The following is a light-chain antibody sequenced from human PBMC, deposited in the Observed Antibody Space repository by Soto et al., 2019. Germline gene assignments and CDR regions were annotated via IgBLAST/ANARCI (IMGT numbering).Light chain of an antibody. V-gene: IGKV3-20*01. CDR2: GAS. J-gene: IGKJ1*01. Sequence: EIVLTQSPGTLSWSPGERATLSCRASQSVSSSYLAWYQQKPGQAPRLLIYGASSRATGIPDRFSGSGSGTDFILTISRLEPEDFAVYYCQQYGSSRRTFGQGTKVEIK. CDR3: QQYGSSRRT. CDR1: QSVSSSY.